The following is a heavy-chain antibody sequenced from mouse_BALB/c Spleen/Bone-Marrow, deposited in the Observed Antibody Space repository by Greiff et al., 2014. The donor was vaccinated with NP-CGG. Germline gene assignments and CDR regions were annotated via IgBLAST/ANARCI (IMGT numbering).Heavy chain of an antibody. Sequence: VQLQQSGSVLVRPGASVKLSCKASGYTFTSSWMHWAKQRPGQGLEWIGEIHPNSGNTNYNEKFKGKATLTEDTSSSTAYVDLSSLTSEDSAVYYCAREKIYGNYLWYFDVWGAGTTVTVSS. CDR1: GYTFTSSW. CDR3: AREKIYGNYLWYFDV. CDR2: IHPNSGNT. V-gene: IGHV1S130*01. J-gene: IGHJ1*01. D-gene: IGHD2-1*01.